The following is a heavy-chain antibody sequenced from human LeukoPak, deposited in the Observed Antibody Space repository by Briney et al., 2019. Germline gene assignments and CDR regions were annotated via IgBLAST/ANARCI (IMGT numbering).Heavy chain of an antibody. Sequence: SVKVSCKASGGTFSSYAISWVRQAPGQGLEWMGGIIPIFGTANYAQKFQGRVTITADESTSTAYMELSSLRSEDTAVYYCARGSYYDFWSGPFDYWGQGTLVTVSS. CDR1: GGTFSSYA. CDR3: ARGSYYDFWSGPFDY. J-gene: IGHJ4*02. CDR2: IIPIFGTA. D-gene: IGHD3-3*01. V-gene: IGHV1-69*13.